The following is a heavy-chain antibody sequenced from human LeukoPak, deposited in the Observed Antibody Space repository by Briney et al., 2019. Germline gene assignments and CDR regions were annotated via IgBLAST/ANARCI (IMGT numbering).Heavy chain of an antibody. CDR1: GGTFSSYA. CDR3: ARDGATLTGYYKPVGNWFDP. CDR2: IIPIFGTA. J-gene: IGHJ5*02. V-gene: IGHV1-69*05. Sequence: SVKVSCKASGGTFSSYAISWVRQAPGQGLEWMGRIIPIFGTANYAQKFQGRVTITTDESTSTACMELSSLRSEDTAVYYCARDGATLTGYYKPVGNWFDPWGQGTLVTVSS. D-gene: IGHD3-9*01.